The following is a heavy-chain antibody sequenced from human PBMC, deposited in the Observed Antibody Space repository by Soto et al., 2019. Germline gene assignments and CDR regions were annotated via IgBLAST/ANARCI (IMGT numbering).Heavy chain of an antibody. D-gene: IGHD6-6*01. CDR2: IRSRDSDYAT. J-gene: IGHJ4*02. V-gene: IGHV3-73*01. CDR1: GFTFSGSV. Sequence: EVQLVESGGGLVHPGGSLKLSCAVSGFTFSGSVMHWVRQAPGKGLEWLGRIRSRDSDYATSYAESMKGRATISRDDSKNTAYLQVTSLKIEDTALYYCTTYGNSSKGFDYWGQGTLVTVSS. CDR3: TTYGNSSKGFDY.